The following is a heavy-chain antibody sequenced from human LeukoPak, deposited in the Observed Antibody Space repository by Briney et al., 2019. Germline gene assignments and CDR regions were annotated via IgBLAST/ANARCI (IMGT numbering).Heavy chain of an antibody. D-gene: IGHD6-13*01. CDR2: IYPGDSDT. V-gene: IGHV5-51*01. CDR3: ARPDGSWYAAMDV. Sequence: GESLKISCKGSGYSFTSYWIAWVRQMPGKGLEWMGIIYPGDSDTRYSPSFQGQVTISADKSISTVYLQWSSLKASDTAMYYCARPDGSWYAAMDVWGKGTTVTVSS. CDR1: GYSFTSYW. J-gene: IGHJ6*03.